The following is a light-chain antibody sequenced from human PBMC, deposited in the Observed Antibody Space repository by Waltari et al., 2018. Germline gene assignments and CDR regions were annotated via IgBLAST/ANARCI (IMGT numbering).Light chain of an antibody. Sequence: IVLTHSPGTLSLSPGERATLSCRTSQSVGRTLAWYQQKPGQAPRLTIYGASIRATGIPDRFSGSGSGTDFSLTISRLEPEDFAVYYCQHYVRLPVTFGQGTKVEIK. CDR3: QHYVRLPVT. CDR2: GAS. J-gene: IGKJ1*01. CDR1: QSVGRT. V-gene: IGKV3-20*01.